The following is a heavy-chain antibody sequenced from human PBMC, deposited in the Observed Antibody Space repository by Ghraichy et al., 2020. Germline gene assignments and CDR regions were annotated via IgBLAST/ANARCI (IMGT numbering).Heavy chain of an antibody. CDR3: ARSGYMGALDV. J-gene: IGHJ6*02. D-gene: IGHD5-24*01. CDR2: IGRDGNSV. Sequence: GESLNISCAASGFTFSNYWMHWVRQAPGKGLVWVSRIGRDGNSVDYADSVKGRFTISRDNAKNTLYLQMNSLRVEDTAIYYCARSGYMGALDVWGRGTTVTVS. CDR1: GFTFSNYW. V-gene: IGHV3-74*01.